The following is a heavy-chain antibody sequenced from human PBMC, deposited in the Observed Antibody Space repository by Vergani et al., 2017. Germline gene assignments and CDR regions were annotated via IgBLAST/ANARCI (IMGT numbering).Heavy chain of an antibody. Sequence: EVQLVESGGGLVQPGGSLRLSCAASGFTVSSNYMSWVRQAPGKGLEWVSVIYSGGSSTYYADSVKGRFTISRDNSKNTLYLQMNSLRAEDTAVYYCAKDPIGDGYFDYWGQGTLVTVSS. CDR2: IYSGGSST. V-gene: IGHV3-23*03. J-gene: IGHJ4*02. D-gene: IGHD3-16*01. CDR1: GFTVSSNY. CDR3: AKDPIGDGYFDY.